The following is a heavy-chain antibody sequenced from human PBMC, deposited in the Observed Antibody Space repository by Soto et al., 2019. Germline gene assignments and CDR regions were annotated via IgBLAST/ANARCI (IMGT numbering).Heavy chain of an antibody. CDR3: ARDVSFGSGWQSFDI. D-gene: IGHD6-19*01. J-gene: IGHJ3*02. V-gene: IGHV3-64*01. CDR2: ISSNGGST. Sequence: GGSLRLSCAASGFTFSSYAMHWVRQAPGKGLEYVSAISSNGGSTYYANSVKGRFTISRDNSKNTLYLQMGSLRAEDMAVYYCARDVSFGSGWQSFDIWGQGTMVTVSS. CDR1: GFTFSSYA.